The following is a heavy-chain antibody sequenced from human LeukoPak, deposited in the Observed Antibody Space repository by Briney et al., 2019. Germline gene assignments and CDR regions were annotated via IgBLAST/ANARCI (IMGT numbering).Heavy chain of an antibody. CDR3: VKDRYYGGNFPGWFDP. CDR2: IRYDGSNK. Sequence: GGTLRLSCAASGFTFSNYGMHWVRQAPGKGLEWVAFIRYDGSNKDYAYSVQGGFTISDDNSKNSVYLQMNSLRAEDTALYYCVKDRYYGGNFPGWFDPWGQGTLVTVSS. V-gene: IGHV3-30*02. CDR1: GFTFSNYG. D-gene: IGHD4-23*01. J-gene: IGHJ5*02.